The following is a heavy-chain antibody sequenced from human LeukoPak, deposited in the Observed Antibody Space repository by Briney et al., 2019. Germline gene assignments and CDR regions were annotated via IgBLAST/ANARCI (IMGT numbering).Heavy chain of an antibody. CDR2: ISSSTSTI. CDR3: ARGRYSSGYPFDY. Sequence: GGSLRLSCAASGFTFSSYSMNWVRQAPGKGLEWVSHISSSTSTIYYADSVKGQFTISRDNAKNSLYLQMNSLRDEDTAVYYCARGRYSSGYPFDYWGQGTLVTVSS. D-gene: IGHD6-19*01. J-gene: IGHJ4*02. V-gene: IGHV3-48*02. CDR1: GFTFSSYS.